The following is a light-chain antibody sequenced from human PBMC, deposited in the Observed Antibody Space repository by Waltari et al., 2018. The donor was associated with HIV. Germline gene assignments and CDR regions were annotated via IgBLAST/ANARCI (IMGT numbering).Light chain of an antibody. V-gene: IGLV2-14*03. Sequence: QSALTQPASVSGSPGQSITISCTGTSSDVGGYNSVSWYQHHPGKAPRLMLYNVSNRPSGVSNRVSGSKSGNTASLTISGLQAEDEADYYCSSYTSSKTVVFGGGTKVTVL. J-gene: IGLJ2*01. CDR1: SSDVGGYNS. CDR2: NVS. CDR3: SSYTSSKTVV.